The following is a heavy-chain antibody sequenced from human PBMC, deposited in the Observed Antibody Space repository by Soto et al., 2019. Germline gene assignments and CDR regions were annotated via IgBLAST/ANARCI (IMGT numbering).Heavy chain of an antibody. V-gene: IGHV3-30-3*01. J-gene: IGHJ5*02. CDR2: ISYDGSNK. CDR3: ARDFSEFRKIVGATPWFDP. CDR1: GFTFSSYA. Sequence: PGESLKISCAASGFTFSSYATHWVRQAPGKGLEWVAVISYDGSNKYYADSVKGRFTISRDNSKNTLYLQMNSLRAEDTAVYYCARDFSEFRKIVGATPWFDPWGQGTLVTVSS. D-gene: IGHD1-26*01.